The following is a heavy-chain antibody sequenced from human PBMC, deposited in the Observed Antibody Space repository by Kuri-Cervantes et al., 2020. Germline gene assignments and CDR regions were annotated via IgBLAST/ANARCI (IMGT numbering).Heavy chain of an antibody. D-gene: IGHD6-6*01. Sequence: GGSLRLSCAASGFTFDDYAMHWVRQAPGKGLEWVSGISWNSGSIGYADSVKGRFTISRDNAKNSLYLQMNSLRAEDTAVYYCATVSSSFSLYYFDYWGQGTLVTVSS. J-gene: IGHJ4*02. CDR3: ATVSSSFSLYYFDY. CDR1: GFTFDDYA. CDR2: ISWNSGSI. V-gene: IGHV3-9*01.